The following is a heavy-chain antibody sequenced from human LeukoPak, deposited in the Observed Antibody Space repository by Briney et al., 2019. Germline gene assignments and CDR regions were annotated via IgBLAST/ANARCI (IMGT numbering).Heavy chain of an antibody. Sequence: GGSLRLSCAASGFTFSNAWMSWVRQAPGKGLEWVGRIKSNPDGAATDYAAPVKGRFTISRDDSKNTLYLQMNSLKTEDTALYYCTTVEMTTMIDYWGQGTLVTVSS. CDR1: GFTFSNAW. D-gene: IGHD5-24*01. CDR3: TTVEMTTMIDY. CDR2: IKSNPDGAAT. V-gene: IGHV3-15*01. J-gene: IGHJ4*02.